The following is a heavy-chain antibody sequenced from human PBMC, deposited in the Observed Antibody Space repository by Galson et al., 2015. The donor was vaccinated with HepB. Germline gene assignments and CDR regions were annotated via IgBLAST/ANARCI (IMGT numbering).Heavy chain of an antibody. J-gene: IGHJ3*02. Sequence: SLRLSCATSGFRFDNFAMSWVRQAPGKGLEWVSAISAGGGSTYYADSVKGRFIISRDNSKNTLYLRVNSLRAEDTAVYHCAKDLIRDYYGSGRGDAFDMWGQGTTVTVSS. CDR1: GFRFDNFA. D-gene: IGHD3-10*01. CDR2: ISAGGGST. CDR3: AKDLIRDYYGSGRGDAFDM. V-gene: IGHV3-23*01.